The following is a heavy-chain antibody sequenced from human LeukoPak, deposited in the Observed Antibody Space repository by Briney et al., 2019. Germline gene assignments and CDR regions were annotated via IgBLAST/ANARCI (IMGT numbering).Heavy chain of an antibody. Sequence: SETLSLTCAVYGGSFSGYYWSWIRQPPGKGLEWIGEINHSGSTNYNPSLKSRVTISVDTSKNQFSLKRSSVTAADTAVYYCARRRRLTGYDYDYWGQGTLVTVSS. CDR1: GGSFSGYY. CDR3: ARRRRLTGYDYDY. J-gene: IGHJ4*02. CDR2: INHSGST. D-gene: IGHD3-9*01. V-gene: IGHV4-34*01.